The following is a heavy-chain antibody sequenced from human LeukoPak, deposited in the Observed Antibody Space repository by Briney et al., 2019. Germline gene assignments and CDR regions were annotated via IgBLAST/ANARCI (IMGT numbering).Heavy chain of an antibody. CDR1: GFTFSDYY. Sequence: PGGSLRLSCAASGFTFSDYYMSWIRQAPGKGLEWISYISGSGSNIYYADSVKGRFTISRDNAKNSLYLQMNSLRAEDTAVYYCARSPLLALTHEPLYWYFDLWGRGTLVTVSS. V-gene: IGHV3-11*01. D-gene: IGHD1-14*01. CDR3: ARSPLLALTHEPLYWYFDL. CDR2: ISGSGSNI. J-gene: IGHJ2*01.